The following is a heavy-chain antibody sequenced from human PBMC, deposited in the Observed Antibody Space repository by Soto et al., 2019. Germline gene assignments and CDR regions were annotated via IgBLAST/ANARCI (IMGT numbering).Heavy chain of an antibody. J-gene: IGHJ4*02. Sequence: SETLSLTCTFSGGSISSGGYYWSWIRQHPGKGLEWIGYIYYSGSTYYNPSLKSRVTISVDTSKNQFSLKLSSVTAADTAVYYCARDALYSYGRYFDYWGQGTLVTVSS. CDR2: IYYSGST. V-gene: IGHV4-31*03. CDR1: GGSISSGGYY. D-gene: IGHD5-18*01. CDR3: ARDALYSYGRYFDY.